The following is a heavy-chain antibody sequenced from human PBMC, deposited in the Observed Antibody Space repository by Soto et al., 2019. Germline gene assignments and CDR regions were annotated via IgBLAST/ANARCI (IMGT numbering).Heavy chain of an antibody. CDR3: AKDGDFGEDGPAEYFEH. CDR1: GFTFKNYA. D-gene: IGHD4-17*01. CDR2: TTGSGANK. Sequence: EVNLLESGGGVVQPGESLRISCVGSGFTFKNYATTWVRQAPGKGLEWVSGTTGSGANKHYADSVRGRFTISRDNSKKTLYVEMKSLRVEDTAVYYCAKDGDFGEDGPAEYFEHWGQGTLVTVSS. J-gene: IGHJ1*01. V-gene: IGHV3-23*01.